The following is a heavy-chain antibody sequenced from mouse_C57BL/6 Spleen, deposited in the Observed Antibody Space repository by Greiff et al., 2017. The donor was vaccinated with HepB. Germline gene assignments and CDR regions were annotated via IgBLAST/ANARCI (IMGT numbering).Heavy chain of an antibody. CDR2: INPNNGGT. D-gene: IGHD1-1*02. V-gene: IGHV1-18*01. Sequence: EVQLQQSGPELVKPGASVKISCKASGYTFTDYNMHWVKQSPEQSLEWIGDINPNNGGTIYNQKFKGKATLTVDKSSSTAYMELRSLTSEDTAVYFCARYGIAFDAIDYWGQGTSVTVSS. CDR1: GYTFTDYN. J-gene: IGHJ4*01. CDR3: ARYGIAFDAIDY.